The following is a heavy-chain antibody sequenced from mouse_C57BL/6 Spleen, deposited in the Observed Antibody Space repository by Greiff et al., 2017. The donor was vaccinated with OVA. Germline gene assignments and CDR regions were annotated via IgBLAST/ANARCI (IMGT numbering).Heavy chain of an antibody. V-gene: IGHV1-76*01. J-gene: IGHJ2*01. D-gene: IGHD2-4*01. CDR2: IYPGSGNT. Sequence: QVQLQQSGAELVRPGASVKLSCKASGYTFTDYYINWVKQRPGQGLEWIARIYPGSGNTYYNEKFKGKATLTAEKSSSTAYMQLSSLTSEDSAVYFCARTGLRGGADYWGQGTTLTVSS. CDR1: GYTFTDYY. CDR3: ARTGLRGGADY.